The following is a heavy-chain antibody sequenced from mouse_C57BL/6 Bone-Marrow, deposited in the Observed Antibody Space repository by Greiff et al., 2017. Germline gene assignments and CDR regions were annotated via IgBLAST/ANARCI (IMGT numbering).Heavy chain of an antibody. J-gene: IGHJ1*03. CDR3: ARNDYCGSSWYFAV. CDR2: IWTGGGT. D-gene: IGHD1-1*01. Sequence: VQRVESGPGLVAPSQSLSITCTVSGFSLTSYAISWVRQPPGKGLEWLGVIWTGGGTNYNSALKSRLSISKDNSKSQFFLKMNRLHTDDTARYDSARNDYCGSSWYFAVWGTGTTVTVSS. V-gene: IGHV2-9-1*01. CDR1: GFSLTSYA.